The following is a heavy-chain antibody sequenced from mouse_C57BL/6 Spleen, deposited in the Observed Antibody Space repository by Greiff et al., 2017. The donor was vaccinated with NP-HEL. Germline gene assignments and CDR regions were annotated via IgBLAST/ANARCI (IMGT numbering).Heavy chain of an antibody. CDR1: GFSLTSYG. CDR3: ASIYYDYDGGFAY. Sequence: QVQLKESGPGLVQPSQSLSITCTVSGFSLTSYGVHWGRQSPGKGLEWLGVIWSGGSTDYNAAFISRLSISKDNSKSQVFFKMNSLPADDTAIYYCASIYYDYDGGFAYWGQGTLVTVSA. CDR2: IWSGGST. V-gene: IGHV2-2*01. J-gene: IGHJ3*01. D-gene: IGHD2-4*01.